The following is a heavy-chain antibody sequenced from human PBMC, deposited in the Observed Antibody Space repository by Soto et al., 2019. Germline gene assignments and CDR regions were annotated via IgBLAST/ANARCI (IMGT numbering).Heavy chain of an antibody. CDR1: GFTFSSYG. J-gene: IGHJ6*02. CDR3: AKDLVAARPYYYYGMDV. V-gene: IGHV3-30*18. CDR2: ISYDGSNK. D-gene: IGHD6-6*01. Sequence: GGSLRLSCAASGFTFSSYGMHWVRQAPGKGLEWVAVISYDGSNKYYADSVKGRFTISRDNSKNTLYLQMNSLRAEDTAVYYCAKDLVAARPYYYYGMDVWGQGTTVTVSS.